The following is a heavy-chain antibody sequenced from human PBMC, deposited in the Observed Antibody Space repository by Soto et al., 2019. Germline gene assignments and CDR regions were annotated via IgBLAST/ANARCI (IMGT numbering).Heavy chain of an antibody. J-gene: IGHJ4*02. CDR3: AKAGQWLADFDY. V-gene: IGHV3-30-3*01. CDR1: GFTFSSYA. Sequence: PGGSLRLSCAASGFTFSSYAMHWVRQAPGKGLEWVAVISYDGSNKYYADSVKGRFTISRDNSRNTLYLQMNSLSVEDTALYYCAKAGQWLADFDYWGQGTLVTAPQ. D-gene: IGHD6-19*01. CDR2: ISYDGSNK.